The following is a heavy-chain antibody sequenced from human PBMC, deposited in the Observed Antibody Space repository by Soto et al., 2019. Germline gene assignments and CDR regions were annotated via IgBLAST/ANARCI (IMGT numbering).Heavy chain of an antibody. CDR2: IYSGGST. Sequence: EVQLVESGGGLVQPGGSLRLSCAASGFTVSSNYMSWVRQAPGKGLEWVSVIYSGGSTYYADSVKGRFTISRHNSKNTLYLQMNSLRAEDTAVYYCARVGDTYYDILTGRKTYWYFDLWGRGTLVTVSS. J-gene: IGHJ2*01. CDR1: GFTVSSNY. CDR3: ARVGDTYYDILTGRKTYWYFDL. D-gene: IGHD3-9*01. V-gene: IGHV3-53*04.